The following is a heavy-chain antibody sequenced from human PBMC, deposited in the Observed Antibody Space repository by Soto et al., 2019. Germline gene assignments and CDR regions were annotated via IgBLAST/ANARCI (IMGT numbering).Heavy chain of an antibody. V-gene: IGHV3-23*01. D-gene: IGHD3-10*01. CDR3: AKPEEVVRGFDF. CDR1: GFTFGDSA. J-gene: IGHJ4*02. Sequence: GGSLRLSCAASGFTFGDSAMIWVRQAPGKGLEWVAAISGTGGAAYYADSVKGRLTISRDNSRNTLFLQMNSLRVDDTAIYHCAKPEEVVRGFDFWGLGTLVTVSS. CDR2: ISGTGGAA.